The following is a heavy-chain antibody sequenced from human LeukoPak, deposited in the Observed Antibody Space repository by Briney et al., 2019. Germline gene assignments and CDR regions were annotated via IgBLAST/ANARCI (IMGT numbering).Heavy chain of an antibody. Sequence: GASVKVSCKASGYTFTGYYMHWVRQAPGQGLEWMGWINPNSGGTNYAQKFQGRVTMTRDTSISTAYMELSRLRSDDTAVYYCARVVTMVRGARYYFDYWGQGTLVTVSS. D-gene: IGHD3-10*01. CDR2: INPNSGGT. V-gene: IGHV1-2*02. J-gene: IGHJ4*02. CDR1: GYTFTGYY. CDR3: ARVVTMVRGARYYFDY.